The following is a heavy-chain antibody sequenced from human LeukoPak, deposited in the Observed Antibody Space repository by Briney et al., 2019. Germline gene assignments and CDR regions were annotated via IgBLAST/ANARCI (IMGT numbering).Heavy chain of an antibody. D-gene: IGHD2/OR15-2a*01. V-gene: IGHV5-51*01. J-gene: IGHJ4*02. CDR3: ARHFYDTTTYYSSFDF. CDR1: GYHFAEYW. Sequence: GESLKISCKGSGYHFAEYWIGWVRQMPGKGLEWVAFIYPGSSDRRYSPPFQGQVTVSADKSINTVYLQWGNLKASDTAMYYCARHFYDTTTYYSSFDFWGQGTLVTVSS. CDR2: IYPGSSDR.